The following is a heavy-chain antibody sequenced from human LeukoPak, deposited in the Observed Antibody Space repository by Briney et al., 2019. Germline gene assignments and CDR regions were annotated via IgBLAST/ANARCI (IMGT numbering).Heavy chain of an antibody. Sequence: ASVKVSCQASGYTFTSYYMHWVRQAPGQGLEWMGIINPSGGSTSYAQKFQGRVTMTRDMSTSTVYMELSSLRAEDTAVYYCARAEDYYYMDVWGKGTTVTVSS. J-gene: IGHJ6*03. CDR1: GYTFTSYY. V-gene: IGHV1-46*01. CDR2: INPSGGST. CDR3: ARAEDYYYMDV.